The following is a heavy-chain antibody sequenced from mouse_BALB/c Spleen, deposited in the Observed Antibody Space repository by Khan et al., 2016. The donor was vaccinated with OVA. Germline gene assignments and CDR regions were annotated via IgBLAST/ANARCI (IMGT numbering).Heavy chain of an antibody. D-gene: IGHD2-14*01. CDR1: GFSLSRYN. V-gene: IGHV2-6-4*01. Sequence: VELVESGPGLVAPSQSLSTTCTVSGFSLSRYNIHWVRQPPGKGLEWLGMIWGGGGTDYNSTLKIRLSISKDNSKSQVFLKMNSLQTDDTAMYYCARAYYRYDGYYAMDYWGQGTSVTVSS. CDR3: ARAYYRYDGYYAMDY. J-gene: IGHJ4*01. CDR2: IWGGGGT.